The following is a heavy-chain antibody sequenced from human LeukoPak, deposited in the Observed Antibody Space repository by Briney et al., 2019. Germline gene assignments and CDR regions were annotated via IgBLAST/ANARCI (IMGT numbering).Heavy chain of an antibody. V-gene: IGHV4-39*07. Sequence: GSLRLSCAASGFTFSSYAMHWVRQAPGKGLEWIGTIYYSGRTYYNPSLKSRVTISVDTSENRFSLRLSSVTAADTAVYYCARASPYGSGTIDAFDIWGQGTMVTVSS. D-gene: IGHD3-10*01. CDR2: IYYSGRT. J-gene: IGHJ3*02. CDR3: ARASPYGSGTIDAFDI. CDR1: GFTFSSYA.